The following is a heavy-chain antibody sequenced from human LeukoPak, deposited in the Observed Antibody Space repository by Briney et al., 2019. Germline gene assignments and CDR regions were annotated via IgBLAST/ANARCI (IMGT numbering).Heavy chain of an antibody. CDR2: INPNSGGT. CDR3: ARGRGRRAKDYYYYYGMDV. J-gene: IGHJ6*02. D-gene: IGHD3-10*01. Sequence: GASVKVSCKASGYTFTGYYMHWVRQASGQGLEWMGWINPNSGGTNYAQKFQGRVTMTRDTSISTAYMELSRLRSDDTAVYYCARGRGRRAKDYYYYYGMDVWGQGTTVTVSS. V-gene: IGHV1-2*02. CDR1: GYTFTGYY.